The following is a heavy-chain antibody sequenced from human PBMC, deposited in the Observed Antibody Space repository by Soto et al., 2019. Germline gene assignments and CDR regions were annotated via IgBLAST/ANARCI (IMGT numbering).Heavy chain of an antibody. CDR1: GYAFTSYG. J-gene: IGHJ6*02. Sequence: ASVKVSCKTSGYAFTSYGISWVRQAPGQGLEWMGWISAHNANTNYAQKFQGRVIMTTDTSTSTAYMELRSLRSDDTAVYYCARGPPADYDSSGYYLPFYYYGLDVWGQGTTVTVSS. CDR3: ARGPPADYDSSGYYLPFYYYGLDV. V-gene: IGHV1-18*01. CDR2: ISAHNANT. D-gene: IGHD3-22*01.